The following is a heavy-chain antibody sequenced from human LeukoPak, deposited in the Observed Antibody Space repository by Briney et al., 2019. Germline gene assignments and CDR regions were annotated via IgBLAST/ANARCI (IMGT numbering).Heavy chain of an antibody. D-gene: IGHD5-24*01. Sequence: GGSLRLSCAASGFIFSRHGMHWVRQAPGKGLEWVAVISYDGSIKYYADSVKGRFTIPRDNSKNTLLLQMNSLTVEDTAVYYCARDRGYNLDYWGQGTLVTVSS. V-gene: IGHV3-30*03. CDR2: ISYDGSIK. CDR1: GFIFSRHG. J-gene: IGHJ4*02. CDR3: ARDRGYNLDY.